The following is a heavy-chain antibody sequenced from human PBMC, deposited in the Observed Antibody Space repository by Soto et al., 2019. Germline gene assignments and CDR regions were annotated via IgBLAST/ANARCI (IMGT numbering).Heavy chain of an antibody. D-gene: IGHD6-13*01. CDR3: ARHTLGIAAAGTGNWFDP. CDR1: GDSVSSNSAA. CDR2: TYYRSKWYN. V-gene: IGHV6-1*01. Sequence: SQTLSLTCAISGDSVSSNSAAWNWIRQSPSRGLEWLGRTYYRSKWYNDYAVSVKSRITINPDTSKNQFSLQLNSVTPGDTAVYYCARHTLGIAAAGTGNWFDPWGQGTLVTVSS. J-gene: IGHJ5*02.